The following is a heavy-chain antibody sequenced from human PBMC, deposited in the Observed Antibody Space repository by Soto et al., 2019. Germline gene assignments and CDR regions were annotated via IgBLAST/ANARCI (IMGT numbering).Heavy chain of an antibody. Sequence: AASVKVSFKASSYTFISDGVSWVRQAPGQGLEWMGWISAYNGNTNYAQKFQGRVTMTTDTSTSTAYMELRSLRSDDTAVYYCARGEPIVTTTSPFDFWGQGTLVTVSS. V-gene: IGHV1-18*01. D-gene: IGHD5-12*01. CDR2: ISAYNGNT. CDR3: ARGEPIVTTTSPFDF. CDR1: SYTFISDG. J-gene: IGHJ4*02.